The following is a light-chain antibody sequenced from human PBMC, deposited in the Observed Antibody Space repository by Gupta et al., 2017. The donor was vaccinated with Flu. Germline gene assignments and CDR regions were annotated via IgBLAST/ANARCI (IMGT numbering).Light chain of an antibody. CDR3: QVGESSSDWV. CDR2: DNS. J-gene: IGLJ3*02. V-gene: IGLV3-21*02. CDR1: VLGTTS. Sequence: SYVLTQPASVSVAPGPTATITCGGNVLGTTSVHWYQQKPGQAPVLVVYDNSDRTAGIPGRFSGSIAGNTATLAIRRVEAGEEADYYCQVGESSSDWVFGGGTKLTVL.